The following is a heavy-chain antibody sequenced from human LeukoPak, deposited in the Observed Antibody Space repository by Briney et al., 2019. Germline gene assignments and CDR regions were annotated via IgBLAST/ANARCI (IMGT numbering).Heavy chain of an antibody. J-gene: IGHJ4*02. Sequence: GESLKISCNGSGYRFTTYWIGWVRQMPGKGLEWMGIIYPGDSDTRYSPSFQGQVTISVDKSISTAYLQWSSLKASDTAMYYCASGEVTIGLYYFDYWGQGTLVTVSS. CDR3: ASGEVTIGLYYFDY. CDR2: IYPGDSDT. V-gene: IGHV5-51*01. CDR1: GYRFTTYW. D-gene: IGHD3-10*01.